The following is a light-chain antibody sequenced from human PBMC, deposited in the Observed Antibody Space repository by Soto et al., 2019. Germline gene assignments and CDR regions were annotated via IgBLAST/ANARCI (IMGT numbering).Light chain of an antibody. V-gene: IGKV3-20*01. Sequence: EIRVTQSPDTLSLSPGERATLSCRAAQSVGTRLAWYQHKTGQAPRLLISGASSRATGIPDRFTGSGSETSFTLTISRLEPEDFALYYCQHYQSGHPITFGQGTRLEIK. J-gene: IGKJ5*01. CDR3: QHYQSGHPIT. CDR1: QSVGTR. CDR2: GAS.